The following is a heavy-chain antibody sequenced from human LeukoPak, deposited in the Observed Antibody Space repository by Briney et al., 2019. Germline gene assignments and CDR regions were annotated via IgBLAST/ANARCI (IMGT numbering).Heavy chain of an antibody. D-gene: IGHD5-24*01. CDR2: ISSSSSYI. CDR3: ARVFYRDGYNTVDV. J-gene: IGHJ6*02. CDR1: GFTFSSYA. Sequence: PGGSLRLSCAASGFTFSSYAMSWVRQAPGKGLEWVSSISSSSSYIYYADSVKGRFTISRDNAKNSLYLQMNSLRAEDTAVYYCARVFYRDGYNTVDVWGQGTTVTVSS. V-gene: IGHV3-21*01.